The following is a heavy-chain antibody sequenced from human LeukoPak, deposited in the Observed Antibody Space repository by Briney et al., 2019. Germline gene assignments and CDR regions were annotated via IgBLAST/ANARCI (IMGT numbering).Heavy chain of an antibody. CDR2: ISDSGRT. Sequence: PGGSLRLSCAASGFTFSNYAMSWVRQAPGKGLDWVSTISDSGRTYYADSVKGRFTISRDHSKNTLYLQMNSLRAEEKAVYYCAKDRGIEYCSGNSCLGPFDCWGQGTLVTVSS. D-gene: IGHD2-2*01. V-gene: IGHV3-23*01. CDR1: GFTFSNYA. CDR3: AKDRGIEYCSGNSCLGPFDC. J-gene: IGHJ4*02.